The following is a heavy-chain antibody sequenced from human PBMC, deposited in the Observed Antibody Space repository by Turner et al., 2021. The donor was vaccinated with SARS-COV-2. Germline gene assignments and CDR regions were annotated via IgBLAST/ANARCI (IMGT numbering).Heavy chain of an antibody. J-gene: IGHJ3*02. D-gene: IGHD3-22*01. CDR1: GFTVSNAW. CDR3: TTVRYYYDSSAYPNDAFDI. Sequence: EVQLVESGGGLVKPGGSLRLSCAASGFTVSNAWMSWVRQAPGKGLEWVGRIKSKTDGGTTDYAAPVKGRFTISRDDSKNTLYLQMNSLKTEDTAVYYCTTVRYYYDSSAYPNDAFDIWGQGTMVTVSS. V-gene: IGHV3-15*01. CDR2: IKSKTDGGTT.